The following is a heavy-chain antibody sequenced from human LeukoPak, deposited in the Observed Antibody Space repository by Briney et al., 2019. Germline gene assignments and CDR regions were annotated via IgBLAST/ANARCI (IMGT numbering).Heavy chain of an antibody. J-gene: IGHJ3*02. Sequence: GESLKISCKGSGYSFTSYWIGWVRQMPGRGLEWMGIIYPGDSDTRYSPSFQGQVTISADKSISTAYLQWSSLKASDTAMYYCARLRDYGSGSYYKGGNAFDIWGQGTMVTVSS. CDR2: IYPGDSDT. V-gene: IGHV5-51*01. CDR1: GYSFTSYW. CDR3: ARLRDYGSGSYYKGGNAFDI. D-gene: IGHD3-10*01.